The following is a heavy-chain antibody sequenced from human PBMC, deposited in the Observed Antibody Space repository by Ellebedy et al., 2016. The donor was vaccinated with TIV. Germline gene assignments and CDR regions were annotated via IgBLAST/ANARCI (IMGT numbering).Heavy chain of an antibody. V-gene: IGHV3-53*01. CDR3: AKVGVSSGWYSYYYYGMDV. Sequence: PGGSLRLSCAASEFPVSSNYINWVRQAPGKGLEWVSVIYSGGSTYYADSVKGRFTISRDNSKNTLYLQMNSLRAEDTAVYYCAKVGVSSGWYSYYYYGMDVWGQGTTVTVSS. J-gene: IGHJ6*02. D-gene: IGHD6-19*01. CDR1: EFPVSSNY. CDR2: IYSGGST.